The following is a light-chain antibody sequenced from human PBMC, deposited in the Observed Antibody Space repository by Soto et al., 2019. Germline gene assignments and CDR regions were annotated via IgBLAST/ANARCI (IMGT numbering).Light chain of an antibody. CDR3: QQYDTYSYT. V-gene: IGKV1-5*01. Sequence: DIQMTQSPSTLSASVGDRVTITCRASQIINSRLAWYQQKPGKAPKLLIYDATSLESGVTSRFSGSGSGTEFTLTISSLQPDDFATYYCQQYDTYSYTFGQGTKLEIK. CDR2: DAT. CDR1: QIINSR. J-gene: IGKJ2*01.